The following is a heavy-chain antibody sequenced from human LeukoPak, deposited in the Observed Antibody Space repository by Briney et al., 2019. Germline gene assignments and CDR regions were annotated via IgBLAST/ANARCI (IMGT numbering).Heavy chain of an antibody. D-gene: IGHD5-12*01. Sequence: SVKVSCKASGGTFSSYAISWVRQAPGQGLEWMGGITPIFGTANYAQKFQGRVTITADKSTSTAYMELSSLRSEDTAVYYCARGGTNIVATIRGPPGITRDGDYFDYWGQGTLVTVSS. CDR3: ARGGTNIVATIRGPPGITRDGDYFDY. J-gene: IGHJ4*02. CDR2: ITPIFGTA. V-gene: IGHV1-69*06. CDR1: GGTFSSYA.